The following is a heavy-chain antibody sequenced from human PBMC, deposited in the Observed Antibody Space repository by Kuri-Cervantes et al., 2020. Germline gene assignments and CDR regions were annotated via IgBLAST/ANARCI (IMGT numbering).Heavy chain of an antibody. Sequence: GEALKISCAASRYTFSSYAMNWVRQAPGKGLEWVSIISGSGTTKYCADSVKGRFTISRDNSKNTLYVQENSLRVEGTATYYCARGVTELRYFDWLFELGYWGQGTRVTVSS. CDR1: RYTFSSYA. J-gene: IGHJ4*02. CDR2: ISGSGTTK. CDR3: ARGVTELRYFDWLFELGY. D-gene: IGHD3-9*01. V-gene: IGHV3-23*01.